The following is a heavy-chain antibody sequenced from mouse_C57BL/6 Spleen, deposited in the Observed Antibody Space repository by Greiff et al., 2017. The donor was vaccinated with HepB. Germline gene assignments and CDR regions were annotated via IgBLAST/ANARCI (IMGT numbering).Heavy chain of an antibody. D-gene: IGHD4-1*01. CDR3: ARLTGTGVAY. V-gene: IGHV5-17*01. Sequence: EVHLVESGGGLVKPGGSLKLSCAASGFTFSDYGMHWVRQAPEKGLEWVAYISSGSSTIYYADTVKGRSTISRDNAKNTLFLQMTSLRSEDTAMYYCARLTGTGVAYWGQGTLVTVSA. CDR2: ISSGSSTI. CDR1: GFTFSDYG. J-gene: IGHJ3*01.